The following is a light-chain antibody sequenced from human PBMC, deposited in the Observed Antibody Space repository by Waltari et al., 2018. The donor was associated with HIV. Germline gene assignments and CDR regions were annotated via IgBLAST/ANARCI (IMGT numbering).Light chain of an antibody. CDR3: AAWDDSLNGNWV. Sequence: GHRVTISCSGSSSNIGSNTVNWYQQLPGTAPKLLIYSNNQRPSGVPDRFSGSRSGTSASLAISGLQSEDEADYYCAAWDDSLNGNWVFGGGTKLTVL. J-gene: IGLJ3*02. V-gene: IGLV1-44*01. CDR1: SSNIGSNT. CDR2: SNN.